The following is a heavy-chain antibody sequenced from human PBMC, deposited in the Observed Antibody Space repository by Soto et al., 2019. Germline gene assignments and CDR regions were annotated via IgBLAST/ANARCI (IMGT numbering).Heavy chain of an antibody. J-gene: IGHJ4*02. Sequence: GGSLRLSCAASGFTFIDYAMSWVRQAPGKGLEWASTFSATSNTHYADSVKGRFTISRDNSKNTLFLQMDGLRAEDTALYYCANVPIWCGSSRCYTEGFDYWGQGSLVTVSS. D-gene: IGHD2-2*01. CDR1: GFTFIDYA. V-gene: IGHV3-23*01. CDR3: ANVPIWCGSSRCYTEGFDY. CDR2: FSATSNT.